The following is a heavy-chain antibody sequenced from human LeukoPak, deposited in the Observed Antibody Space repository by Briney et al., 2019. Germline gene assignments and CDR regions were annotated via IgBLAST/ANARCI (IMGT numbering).Heavy chain of an antibody. V-gene: IGHV4-34*01. D-gene: IGHD5-24*01. CDR3: ARHLGRDGLDY. J-gene: IGHJ4*02. CDR1: GGSFSGYY. CDR2: INHSGST. Sequence: SETLSLTCAVYGGSFSGYYWSWIRQPPGKGLEWIGEINHSGSTNYNPSLKSRVTISVDTSKNQFSLRLSSMTAADTSVYYCARHLGRDGLDYWGQGTLVTVSS.